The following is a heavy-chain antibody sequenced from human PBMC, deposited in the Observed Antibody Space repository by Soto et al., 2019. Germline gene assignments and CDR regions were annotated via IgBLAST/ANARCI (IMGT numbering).Heavy chain of an antibody. V-gene: IGHV3-48*02. CDR3: ARGLTYYDFWSGYLNWFDP. CDR2: ISSSSSTI. D-gene: IGHD3-3*01. Sequence: GSLRLACAASGFTFSSYSMNWVRQAPGKGLEWVSSISSSSSTIYYADSVKGRFTTSRDNAKNSLYLQMNSLRDEDTAVYYCARGLTYYDFWSGYLNWFDPWGQGTLVTVSS. CDR1: GFTFSSYS. J-gene: IGHJ5*02.